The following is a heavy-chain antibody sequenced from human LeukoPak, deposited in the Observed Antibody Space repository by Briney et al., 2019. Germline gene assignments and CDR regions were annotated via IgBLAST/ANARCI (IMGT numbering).Heavy chain of an antibody. CDR2: IIPIFGTA. D-gene: IGHD3-10*01. CDR3: ASPGSGSYTDYYYGMDV. CDR1: GGTFSSYA. Sequence: SVKVSCKSSGGTFSSYAIIWVRQAPGQGLEWMGGIIPIFGTANYAQKFQGRVTITADESTSTAYMELSSLRSEDTAVYYCASPGSGSYTDYYYGMDVWGQGTTVTVSS. J-gene: IGHJ6*02. V-gene: IGHV1-69*13.